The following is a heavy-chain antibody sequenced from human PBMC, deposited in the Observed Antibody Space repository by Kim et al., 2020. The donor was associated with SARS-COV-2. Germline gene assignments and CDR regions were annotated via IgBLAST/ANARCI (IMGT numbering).Heavy chain of an antibody. V-gene: IGHV3-53*01. CDR3: ARGRDSSGYYPIDY. J-gene: IGHJ4*02. D-gene: IGHD3-22*01. Sequence: GDSGKGRFTNSRDNSKNTLYLPMNSLRAEDTAVYYCARGRDSSGYYPIDYWGQGTLVTVSS.